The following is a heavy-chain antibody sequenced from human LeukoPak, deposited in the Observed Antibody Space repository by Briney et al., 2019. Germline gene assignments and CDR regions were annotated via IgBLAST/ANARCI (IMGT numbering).Heavy chain of an antibody. D-gene: IGHD3-3*01. Sequence: GGSLRLSCAASGFTFSSYGMSWVRQAPGKGLEWVSAISGSGGSTYYADSVKGRFTISRDNSKNTLYLQMNSLRAEDTAVYYCARGKRDFLYALNPRQYYYMDVWGKGTTVTVSS. V-gene: IGHV3-23*01. CDR2: ISGSGGST. J-gene: IGHJ6*03. CDR1: GFTFSSYG. CDR3: ARGKRDFLYALNPRQYYYMDV.